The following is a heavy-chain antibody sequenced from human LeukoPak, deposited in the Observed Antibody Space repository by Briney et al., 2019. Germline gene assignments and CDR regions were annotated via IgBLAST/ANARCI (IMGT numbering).Heavy chain of an antibody. D-gene: IGHD6-6*01. V-gene: IGHV3-21*01. J-gene: IGHJ4*02. CDR3: ASSLDPRSSSSVYPTTTIDY. CDR1: GFTFSSYS. CDR2: ISSSSSYI. Sequence: GGSLRLSCAAPGFTFSSYSMNWVRQAPGKGLEWVSSISSSSSYIYYADSVKGRFTISRDNAKNSLYLQMNSLRAEDTAVYYCASSLDPRSSSSVYPTTTIDYWGQGTLVTVSS.